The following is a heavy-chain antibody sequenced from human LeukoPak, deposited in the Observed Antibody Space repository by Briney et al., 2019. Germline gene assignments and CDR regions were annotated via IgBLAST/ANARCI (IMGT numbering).Heavy chain of an antibody. D-gene: IGHD1-26*01. V-gene: IGHV4-38-2*02. CDR1: GYSISSGYY. Sequence: SETLSLTCTVSGYSISSGYYWGWIRQPPGKGLEWIGSIYHSGSTYYNPSLKSRVTISVDTSKNQFSLKLSSVTAADTAVYYCARGQGEWELLANWGQGTLVTVSS. CDR3: ARGQGEWELLAN. CDR2: IYHSGST. J-gene: IGHJ4*02.